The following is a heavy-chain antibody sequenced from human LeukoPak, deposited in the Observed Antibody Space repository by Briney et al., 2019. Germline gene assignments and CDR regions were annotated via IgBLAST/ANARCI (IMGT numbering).Heavy chain of an antibody. CDR2: ISGSSGST. CDR3: AKDSSFFDY. V-gene: IGHV3-23*01. J-gene: IGHJ4*02. CDR1: GFTFSTYS. Sequence: GGSLRLSCAASGFTFSTYSMRWVRQAPGKGLEWVSAISGSSGSTSYADSVKGRFTISRDNSKNTVYLQMNSLRAEDTAVYYCAKDSSFFDYWGQGTLVTVSS.